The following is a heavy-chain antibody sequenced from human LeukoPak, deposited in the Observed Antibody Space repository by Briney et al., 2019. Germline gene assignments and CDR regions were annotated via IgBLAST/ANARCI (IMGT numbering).Heavy chain of an antibody. J-gene: IGHJ1*01. CDR1: GFTFSSYS. V-gene: IGHV3-21*01. D-gene: IGHD6-13*01. CDR2: ISSSSSYI. CDR3: ARDWPTIAAAGTIPAYFQH. Sequence: GKSLSPSRAASGFTFSSYSMNWVRQAPGKGLEWVSSISSSSSYIYYADSVKGRFTISRDNAKNSLYLQMNSLRAEDTAVYYCARDWPTIAAAGTIPAYFQHWGQGTPVTVSS.